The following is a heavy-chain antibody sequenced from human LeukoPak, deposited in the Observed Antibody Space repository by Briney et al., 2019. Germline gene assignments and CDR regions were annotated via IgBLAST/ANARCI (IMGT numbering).Heavy chain of an antibody. CDR3: ARDPRQQLVISAFDI. CDR2: IIPIFGTA. J-gene: IGHJ3*02. CDR1: GGTFSSYA. V-gene: IGHV1-69*13. Sequence: SVKVSCKASGGTFSSYAISWLRQAPGQGLEWMGGIIPIFGTANYAQKFQGRVTITADESTSTAHMELSSLRSEDTAVYYCARDPRQQLVISAFDIWGQGTMVTVSS. D-gene: IGHD6-13*01.